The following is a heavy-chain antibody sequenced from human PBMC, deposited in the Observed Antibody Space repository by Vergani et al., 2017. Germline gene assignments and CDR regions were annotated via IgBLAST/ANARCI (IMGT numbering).Heavy chain of an antibody. CDR2: IRYDGSNQ. J-gene: IGHJ4*02. D-gene: IGHD6-19*01. CDR3: AKGYSIEVAGNLFDY. Sequence: QVQLVESGGGVVQPGGSLRLSCAASGFTFSSYGMHWVRQAPGKGLEWVGFIRYDGSNQYYAASVKGRFTLSRDNSKDTLYLQMNSLRAEDTAVYYCAKGYSIEVAGNLFDYWGQGTLVTVSS. V-gene: IGHV3-30*02. CDR1: GFTFSSYG.